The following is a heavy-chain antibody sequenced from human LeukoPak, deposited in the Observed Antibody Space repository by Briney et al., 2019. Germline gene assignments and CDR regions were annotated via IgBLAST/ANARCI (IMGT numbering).Heavy chain of an antibody. CDR2: ISFGGGHI. D-gene: IGHD2/OR15-2a*01. V-gene: IGHV3-21*01. CDR3: ARIVLTPPYGMDV. J-gene: IGHJ6*02. Sequence: KPGGSLRLSCVASRFTFSSYSMTWVRRAPGTGLEWVSSISFGGGHIFYTDSVKGRFTIFRDDSKNSLYLEMNSLRAEDTAVYFCARIVLTPPYGMDVWGQGTRSPSP. CDR1: RFTFSSYS.